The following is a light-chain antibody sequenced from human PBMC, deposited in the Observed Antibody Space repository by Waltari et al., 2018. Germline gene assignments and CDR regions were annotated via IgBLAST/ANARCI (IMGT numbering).Light chain of an antibody. J-gene: IGLJ1*01. CDR3: CTYTSSDTRV. CDR2: EVT. V-gene: IGLV2-14*03. Sequence: QSALTQPASVSGSPGQSITISCSGIGSDIGASKDVPWYQQHPGKAPKLMIYEVTYRPSGVSDRFSGSKSGNTASLTISGLQAEDEADYFCCTYTSSDTRVFGTGTKVTVL. CDR1: GSDIGASKD.